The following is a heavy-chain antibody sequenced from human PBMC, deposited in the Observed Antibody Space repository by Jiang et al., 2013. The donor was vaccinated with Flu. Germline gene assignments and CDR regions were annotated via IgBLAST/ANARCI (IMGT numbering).Heavy chain of an antibody. D-gene: IGHD6-19*01. CDR1: GGSISSSSYY. CDR3: ARSPIAVALYNWFDP. J-gene: IGHJ5*02. Sequence: GLVKPSETLSLTCTVSGGSISSSSYYWGWIRQPPGKGLEWIGSIYYSGSTYYNPSLKSRVTISVDTSKNQFSLKLSSVTAADTVVYYCARSPIAVALYNWFDPWGQGTLVTVSS. V-gene: IGHV4-39*01. CDR2: IYYSGST.